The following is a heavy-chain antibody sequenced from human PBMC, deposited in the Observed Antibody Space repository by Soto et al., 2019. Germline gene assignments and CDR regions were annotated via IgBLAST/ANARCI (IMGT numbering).Heavy chain of an antibody. J-gene: IGHJ3*02. CDR2: FDPEDGET. D-gene: IGHD4-17*01. CDR3: APTTVTTLGAFDI. V-gene: IGHV1-24*01. Sequence: GASVKVSCKASGYTFTSYYMHWVRQAPGKGLEWMGGFDPEDGETIYAQKFQGRVTMTEDTSTDTAYMELSSLRSEDTAVYYCAPTTVTTLGAFDIWGQGTMVTVSS. CDR1: GYTFTSYY.